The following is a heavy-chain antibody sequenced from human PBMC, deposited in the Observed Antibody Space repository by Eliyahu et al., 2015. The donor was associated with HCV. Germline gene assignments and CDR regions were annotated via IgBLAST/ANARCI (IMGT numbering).Heavy chain of an antibody. CDR3: AKSRRGYFDVYDV. J-gene: IGHJ3*01. D-gene: IGHD3-22*01. CDR1: GFSFSDXV. Sequence: VQPGGSLRLXCAASGFSFSDXVXSWVRQGXGKGLEWVSTISSSAAKTDYANSVKGRFTVSRDNSKNTLSXXMNSLRVEDTAVYYCAKSRRGYFDVYDVWGQGTMVTVSS. CDR2: ISSSAAKT. V-gene: IGHV3-23*01.